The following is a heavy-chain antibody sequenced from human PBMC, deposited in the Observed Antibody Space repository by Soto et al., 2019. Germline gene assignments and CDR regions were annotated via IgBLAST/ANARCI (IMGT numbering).Heavy chain of an antibody. V-gene: IGHV3-33*01. Sequence: GGSLRLSCAASGFTFSSYGMHWVRQAPGKGLEWVAVIWYDGSNKYYADSVKGRFTISRDNSKNTLYLQKNSLRAEDTAVYYCARAGTVTTFFGYFQHWGQGTLVTVSS. CDR3: ARAGTVTTFFGYFQH. CDR2: IWYDGSNK. D-gene: IGHD4-17*01. J-gene: IGHJ1*01. CDR1: GFTFSSYG.